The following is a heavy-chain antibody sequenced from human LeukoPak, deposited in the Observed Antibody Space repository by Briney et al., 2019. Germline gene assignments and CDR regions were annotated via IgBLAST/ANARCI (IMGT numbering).Heavy chain of an antibody. D-gene: IGHD6-19*01. Sequence: SETLSLTCTVSGGSIRSTSYYWGWIRQPPGKGLEWLGSVHYSGGTYDNPSLKSRVTISVDTSKNQFSLKLISVTAADTAVYYCARRSTVAGRGRFDPWGQGTLVTVSS. V-gene: IGHV4-39*01. J-gene: IGHJ5*02. CDR3: ARRSTVAGRGRFDP. CDR1: GGSIRSTSYY. CDR2: VHYSGGT.